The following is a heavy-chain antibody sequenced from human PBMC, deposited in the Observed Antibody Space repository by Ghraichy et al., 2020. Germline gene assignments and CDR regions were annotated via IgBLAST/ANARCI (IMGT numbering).Heavy chain of an antibody. Sequence: ASVNVSCKASGYTFSSYAMHWVRQAPGQRLEWMGWINAGNGNTKYSQKFQGRVIITRDTSASTAYMELSSLRSEDTAVYYCARDLGRTNWFDPWGQGTLVTVSS. D-gene: IGHD3-16*01. J-gene: IGHJ5*02. V-gene: IGHV1-3*01. CDR1: GYTFSSYA. CDR3: ARDLGRTNWFDP. CDR2: INAGNGNT.